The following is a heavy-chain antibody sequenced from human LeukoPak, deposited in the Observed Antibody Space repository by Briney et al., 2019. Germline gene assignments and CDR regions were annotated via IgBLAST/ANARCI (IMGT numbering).Heavy chain of an antibody. CDR2: IWYDGSQE. V-gene: IGHV3-33*01. D-gene: IGHD7-27*01. CDR3: ARDDELGDNALDI. Sequence: GGSLRLSCAASGFTFSSYGMHWVRQAPGKGLEWVAVIWYDGSQEKYADSVKGRFTISRDNSKNTLFLQMNRLRAEDTAVYYCARDDELGDNALDIWGQGTMVTVSS. CDR1: GFTFSSYG. J-gene: IGHJ3*02.